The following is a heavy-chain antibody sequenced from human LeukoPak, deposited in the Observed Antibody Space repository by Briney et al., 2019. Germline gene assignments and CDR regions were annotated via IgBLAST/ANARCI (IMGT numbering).Heavy chain of an antibody. CDR1: GFTFSSYS. CDR2: ISSSSSYI. Sequence: GGSLRLSCAASGFTFSSYSMNWVRQAPGKGLEWVSSISSSSSYIYYADSVKGRFTISRDNAKNSLYLQMNSLRAEDTAVYYCARELVGATLYDYWGQGTLVTVSS. V-gene: IGHV3-21*01. J-gene: IGHJ4*02. D-gene: IGHD1-26*01. CDR3: ARELVGATLYDY.